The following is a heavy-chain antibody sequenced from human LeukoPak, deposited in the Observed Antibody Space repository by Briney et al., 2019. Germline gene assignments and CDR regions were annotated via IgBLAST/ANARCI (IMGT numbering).Heavy chain of an antibody. CDR1: GFTFSSYG. J-gene: IGHJ4*02. D-gene: IGHD3-22*01. Sequence: GGSLRLSCAASGFTFSSYGMHWVRQAPGKGLEWVAFIWYDGSKEYYVDSVKGRFTISRDNSKNTMYLQMNSLRAEDTAVYYCARDSGYSYYFDHWGQGTLVTVSS. CDR2: IWYDGSKE. CDR3: ARDSGYSYYFDH. V-gene: IGHV3-33*01.